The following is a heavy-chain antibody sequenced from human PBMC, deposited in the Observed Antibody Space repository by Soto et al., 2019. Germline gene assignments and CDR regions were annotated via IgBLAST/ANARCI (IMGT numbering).Heavy chain of an antibody. CDR2: IYYSGST. J-gene: IGHJ6*02. D-gene: IGHD6-13*01. CDR3: ARDLDSTPGAAAGTGGGMDV. Sequence: KASETLSLTRTVSGGSISSYYWSWIRQPPGKGLEWIGYIYYSGSTNYNPSLKSRVTISVDTSKNQFSLKLSSVTAADTAVYYCARDLDSTPGAAAGTGGGMDVWGQGTTVTVSS. V-gene: IGHV4-59*01. CDR1: GGSISSYY.